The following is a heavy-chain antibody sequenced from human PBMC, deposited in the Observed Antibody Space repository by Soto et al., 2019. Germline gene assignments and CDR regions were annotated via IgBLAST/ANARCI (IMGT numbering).Heavy chain of an antibody. Sequence: EVQLLESGGGLVQPGGSLRLSCAASGFSFSNYAMNWVRQAPGKWLEWVSSVSAGGGTTFYADSVKGRFTISRDNSKNTLYLQMNSLRAEDTAVYYCATRLPGAGCFDYWGQGTLVTVSS. CDR1: GFSFSNYA. CDR2: VSAGGGTT. V-gene: IGHV3-23*01. CDR3: ATRLPGAGCFDY. J-gene: IGHJ4*02. D-gene: IGHD7-27*01.